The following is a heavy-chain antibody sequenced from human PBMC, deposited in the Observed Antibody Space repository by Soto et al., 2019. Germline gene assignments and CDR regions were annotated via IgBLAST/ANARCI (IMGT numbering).Heavy chain of an antibody. CDR1: GGSISSSSYY. D-gene: IGHD3-10*01. Sequence: SETLSLTCTVSGGSISSSSYYWGWIRQPPGKGLEWIGSIYYSGSTYYNPSLKSRVTIPVDTSKNQFSLKLSSVTAADTAVYYCARHAPLWFGEPRGWFDPWGQGTLVTVSS. CDR3: ARHAPLWFGEPRGWFDP. V-gene: IGHV4-39*01. J-gene: IGHJ5*02. CDR2: IYYSGST.